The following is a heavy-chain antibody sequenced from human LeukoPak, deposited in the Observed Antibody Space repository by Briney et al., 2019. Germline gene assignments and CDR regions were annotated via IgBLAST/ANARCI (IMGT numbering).Heavy chain of an antibody. Sequence: GGSLRLSCAASGFTFNSFWMYWVRQVPGKGLLWVARINSDGIRTSHADSVQGRFTISRDNAHNTLYLQMNSLRVEDTAVYYCARGGSGSGYHYYYYYMDVWGKGTTVTISS. CDR1: GFTFNSFW. CDR3: ARGGSGSGYHYYYYYMDV. CDR2: INSDGIRT. D-gene: IGHD3-22*01. J-gene: IGHJ6*03. V-gene: IGHV3-74*01.